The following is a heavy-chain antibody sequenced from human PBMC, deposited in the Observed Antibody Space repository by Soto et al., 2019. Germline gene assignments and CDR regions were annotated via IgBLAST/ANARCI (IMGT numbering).Heavy chain of an antibody. CDR2: ISKDGNSK. V-gene: IGHV3-30-3*01. D-gene: IGHD3-10*01. CDR3: ARDPQGSYCYIDY. CDR1: GFTFSSYA. Sequence: QVQLVESGGGVVQRGRSLRLSCAASGFTFSSYAIHWVRQAPGKGLEWVTIISKDGNSKHYADSVKGRFTISRDNSKNTLFLQMNSLRAEDTAVYYCARDPQGSYCYIDYWGQGTPVTVSS. J-gene: IGHJ4*02.